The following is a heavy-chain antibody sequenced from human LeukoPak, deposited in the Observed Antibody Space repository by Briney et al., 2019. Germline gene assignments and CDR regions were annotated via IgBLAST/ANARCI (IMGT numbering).Heavy chain of an antibody. D-gene: IGHD5-12*01. Sequence: SQTLSLTCTVSGGSISSGGYYWSWIRQHPGKGLEWIGYMFYTGSTYYNPSLKSRVAISVDTSKNQFSLKLSSVTAADTATYYCARGGRDIVATFSLWGQGTLVTVSS. CDR3: ARGGRDIVATFSL. J-gene: IGHJ4*02. V-gene: IGHV4-31*03. CDR1: GGSISSGGYY. CDR2: MFYTGST.